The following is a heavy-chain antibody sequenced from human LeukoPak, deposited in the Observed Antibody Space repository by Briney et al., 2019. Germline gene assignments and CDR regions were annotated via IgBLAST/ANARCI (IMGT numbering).Heavy chain of an antibody. CDR1: GFTFSSYG. CDR2: ISGSGGTT. Sequence: GGSQRLSCAASGFTFSSYGMSWVRQAPGKGLEWVSGISGSGGTTYYADSVEGRFTMSRDNSKKVLDLHMKSLRAEDTAVYYCAKEVALYDFWSGFNHWGQGTLVTVSS. CDR3: AKEVALYDFWSGFNH. D-gene: IGHD3-3*01. J-gene: IGHJ4*02. V-gene: IGHV3-23*01.